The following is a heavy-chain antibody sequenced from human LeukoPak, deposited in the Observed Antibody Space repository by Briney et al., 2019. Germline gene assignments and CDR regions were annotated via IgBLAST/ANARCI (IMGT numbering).Heavy chain of an antibody. Sequence: SVKVSCKASGGTFSSYAISWVRQAPGQGLEWMGRIIPILGIANYAQKFQGRVTITADKSTGTAYMELSSLRSEDTAVYYCARDGAWGPDWGQGTLVTVSS. V-gene: IGHV1-69*04. CDR2: IIPILGIA. CDR3: ARDGAWGPD. D-gene: IGHD7-27*01. J-gene: IGHJ4*02. CDR1: GGTFSSYA.